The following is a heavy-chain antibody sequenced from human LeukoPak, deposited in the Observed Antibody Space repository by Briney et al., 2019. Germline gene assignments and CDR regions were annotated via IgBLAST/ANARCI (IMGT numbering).Heavy chain of an antibody. V-gene: IGHV7-4-1*02. D-gene: IGHD6-19*01. Sequence: ASVKVSCKASGYTFTSYAMNWVRQAPGQGLEWMGWINTNTGNPTYAQGFTGRFVFSLDTSVSTAYLQISSLKAEDTAVYYCARDPWIAVAAQGDYWGQGTLVTVSS. J-gene: IGHJ4*02. CDR1: GYTFTSYA. CDR2: INTNTGNP. CDR3: ARDPWIAVAAQGDY.